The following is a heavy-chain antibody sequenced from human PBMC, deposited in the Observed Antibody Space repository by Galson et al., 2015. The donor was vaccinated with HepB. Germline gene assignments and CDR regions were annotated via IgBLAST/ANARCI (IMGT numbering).Heavy chain of an antibody. CDR2: IYYSGST. V-gene: IGHV4-39*01. Sequence: ETLSLTCTVSGGSISSSSYYWGWIRQPPGKGLEWIGSIYYSGSTYYNPSLKSRVTISVDTSKNQFSLKLSSVTAADTAVYYCASPLQGGYGYGDDYYYYGMDVWGQGTTVTVSS. D-gene: IGHD5-18*01. J-gene: IGHJ6*02. CDR1: GGSISSSSYY. CDR3: ASPLQGGYGYGDDYYYYGMDV.